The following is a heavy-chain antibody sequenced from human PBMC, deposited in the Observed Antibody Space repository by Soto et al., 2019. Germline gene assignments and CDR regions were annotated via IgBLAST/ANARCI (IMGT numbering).Heavy chain of an antibody. J-gene: IGHJ5*02. V-gene: IGHV4-39*01. CDR3: ARFTQLERLGVYSRFDP. D-gene: IGHD1-1*01. CDR2: IYYSGST. Sequence: QLQLQESGPGLVKPSETLSLTCTVSGGSISSSSYYWGWIRQPPGKGLEWIGSIYYSGSTYYNPSLKSRVTISVDTSKNQFSLKLSSVTAADTAVYYCARFTQLERLGVYSRFDPWGQGTLVTVSS. CDR1: GGSISSSSYY.